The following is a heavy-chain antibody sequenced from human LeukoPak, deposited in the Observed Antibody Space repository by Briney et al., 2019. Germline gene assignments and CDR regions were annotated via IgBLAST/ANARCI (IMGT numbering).Heavy chain of an antibody. J-gene: IGHJ4*02. CDR2: ISGSGGST. CDR1: GFTFSSYA. D-gene: IGHD2-15*01. Sequence: GGSLRLSCAASGFTFSSYAMSWVRQAPGKGLEWVSAISGSGGSTYYADSVKGRFTISRDNSKNTLYLQMNSLRAEDTAVYYCAKSHDIVVVVAATPPFDYWGQGTLVTVSS. CDR3: AKSHDIVVVVAATPPFDY. V-gene: IGHV3-23*01.